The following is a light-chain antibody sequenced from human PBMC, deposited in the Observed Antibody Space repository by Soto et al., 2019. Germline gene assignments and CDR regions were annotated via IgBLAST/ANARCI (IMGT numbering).Light chain of an antibody. V-gene: IGLV2-14*01. J-gene: IGLJ1*01. Sequence: QSALTQPASVSGSPGQAITTSCTGTSSDVGGYTYVSWYQQHPGKAPKFIIYDVSNRPSGVSNRFSGSKSGNTASLTISGLQAEDDADYYCSSYTTSNTRQTVFGTGTKVTVL. CDR2: DVS. CDR1: SSDVGGYTY. CDR3: SSYTTSNTRQTV.